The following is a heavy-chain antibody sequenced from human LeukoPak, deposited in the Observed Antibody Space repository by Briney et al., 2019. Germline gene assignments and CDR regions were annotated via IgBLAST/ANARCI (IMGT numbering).Heavy chain of an antibody. CDR3: ARERMGQQWLVRRYYYYMDV. Sequence: GGSLRLSCAASGFTFSSYWMSWVRQAPGKGLEWVANIKQDGSEKYYVDSVKGRFTISRDNAKNSLYLQMNSLRAEDTAVYYCARERMGQQWLVRRYYYYMDVWGKGTTVTVSS. J-gene: IGHJ6*03. CDR2: IKQDGSEK. D-gene: IGHD6-19*01. CDR1: GFTFSSYW. V-gene: IGHV3-7*01.